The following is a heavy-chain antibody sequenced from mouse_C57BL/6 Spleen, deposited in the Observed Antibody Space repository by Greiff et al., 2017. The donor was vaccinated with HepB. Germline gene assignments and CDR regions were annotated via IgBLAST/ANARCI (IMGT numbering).Heavy chain of an antibody. J-gene: IGHJ3*01. D-gene: IGHD1-1*01. CDR1: GYTFTSYW. CDR2: IYPGNSDP. Sequence: EVQLQQSGTVLARPGASVKMSCKTSGYTFTSYWMHWVKQRPGQGLEWIGAIYPGNSDPSYNQKFKGKAKLTAVTSASTAYMELSSLTNEVSAVYSGTRDYGSSYWAWFAYWGQGTLVTVSA. V-gene: IGHV1-5*01. CDR3: TRDYGSSYWAWFAY.